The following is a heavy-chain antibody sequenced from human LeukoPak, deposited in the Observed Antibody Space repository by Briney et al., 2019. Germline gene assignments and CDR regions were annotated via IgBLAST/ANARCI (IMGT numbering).Heavy chain of an antibody. CDR1: GGSISSYY. Sequence: SETLSLTCTVSGGSISSYYWSWIRQPPGKGLEWIGYMYRSGSTNYNPSLKSRVTITPDTSKNQFSLRLTSVTAADTAVYYCAREGTYGWYNWFDPWGQGTLVTVSS. CDR3: AREGTYGWYNWFDP. J-gene: IGHJ5*02. CDR2: MYRSGST. V-gene: IGHV4-59*01. D-gene: IGHD6-19*01.